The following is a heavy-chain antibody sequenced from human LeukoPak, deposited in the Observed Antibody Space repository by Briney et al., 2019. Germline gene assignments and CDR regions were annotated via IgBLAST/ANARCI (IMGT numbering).Heavy chain of an antibody. D-gene: IGHD3-16*01. J-gene: IGHJ6*03. CDR2: IYYSGST. V-gene: IGHV4-59*01. CDR3: ARAPWGYYMDV. Sequence: PSETLSLTCTVSGGSISSYYWSWIRQPPGKGLEWIGYIYYSGSTNYNPSLKGRVTISVDTSKIQFSLNLGSVTAADTAVYYCARAPWGYYMDVWGKGTTVTVSS. CDR1: GGSISSYY.